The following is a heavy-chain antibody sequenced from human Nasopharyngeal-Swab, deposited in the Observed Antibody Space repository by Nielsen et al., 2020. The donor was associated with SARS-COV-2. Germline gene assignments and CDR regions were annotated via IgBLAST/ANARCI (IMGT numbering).Heavy chain of an antibody. CDR1: GFTFSSYA. D-gene: IGHD6-13*01. CDR2: ISGSGGST. CDR3: AKVLMAAAGTDFDY. J-gene: IGHJ4*02. Sequence: GESLKISCAASGFTFSSYAMSWVRQAPGKGLEWVSAISGSGGSTYYADSVKGRFTISRDNSKNTLYLQMNSLRAEDTAVYYCAKVLMAAAGTDFDYWGQGTLVTVSS. V-gene: IGHV3-23*01.